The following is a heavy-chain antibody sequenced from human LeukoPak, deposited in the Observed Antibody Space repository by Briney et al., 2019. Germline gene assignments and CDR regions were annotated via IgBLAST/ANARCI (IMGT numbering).Heavy chain of an antibody. CDR1: GGSISSSSYY. Sequence: PSETLSLTCTVSGGSISSSSYYWGWIRQPPGKGLEWIGSIYYSGSTYYNPSLKSRVTISVDTSKNQFSLKLSSVAAADTAVYYCARHLEFRARKNWFDPWGQGTLVTVSS. D-gene: IGHD1-1*01. CDR2: IYYSGST. J-gene: IGHJ5*02. V-gene: IGHV4-39*01. CDR3: ARHLEFRARKNWFDP.